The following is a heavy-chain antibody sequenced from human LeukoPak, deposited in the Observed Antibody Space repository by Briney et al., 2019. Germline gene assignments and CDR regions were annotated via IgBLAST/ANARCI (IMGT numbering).Heavy chain of an antibody. J-gene: IGHJ4*02. CDR3: AGRLSY. CDR1: GGSFSGYY. D-gene: IGHD2-15*01. Sequence: PSETLSLTCAVYGGSFSGYYWSWIRQPPGKGLEWIGEINHSGSTNYNPSLKSRVTISVDTSKNQFSLKLSSVTAADTAVYYCAGRLSYWGQGTLVTVSS. CDR2: INHSGST. V-gene: IGHV4-34*01.